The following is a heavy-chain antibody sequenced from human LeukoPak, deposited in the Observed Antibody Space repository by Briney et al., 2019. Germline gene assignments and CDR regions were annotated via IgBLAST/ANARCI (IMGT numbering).Heavy chain of an antibody. D-gene: IGHD3-3*01. Sequence: GGSLRLSCAASGVTFSSYSMNWVRQAPGKGLEWVSYISSSSSTIYYADSVKGRFTISRDNAKNSLYLQMNSLRAEDTAVYYCARVRSGDDDFGSGYYANYFGPWGQGALVTVSS. J-gene: IGHJ5*02. CDR1: GVTFSSYS. CDR3: ARVRSGDDDFGSGYYANYFGP. CDR2: ISSSSSTI. V-gene: IGHV3-48*01.